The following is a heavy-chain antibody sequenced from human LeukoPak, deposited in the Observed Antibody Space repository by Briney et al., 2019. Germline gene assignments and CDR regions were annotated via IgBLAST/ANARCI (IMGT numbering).Heavy chain of an antibody. CDR2: FDPEDGET. CDR3: AGGYSYGQIFLNWFDP. D-gene: IGHD5-18*01. J-gene: IGHJ5*02. CDR1: GYTLTELS. Sequence: ASVKVSCKVSGYTLTELSMHWVRQAPGKGLEWMGGFDPEDGETIYAQKFQGRVTMTEDTSTDTAYMELSSLRSEDTAVYYCAGGYSYGQIFLNWFDPWGQGTLVTVSS. V-gene: IGHV1-24*01.